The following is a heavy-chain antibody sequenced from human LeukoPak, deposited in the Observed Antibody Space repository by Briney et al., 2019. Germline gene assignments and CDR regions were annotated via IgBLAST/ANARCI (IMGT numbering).Heavy chain of an antibody. CDR2: ISGSGGST. D-gene: IGHD2-21*02. Sequence: GGSLRLSCAASGFTFSSYAMTWVRRAPGKGLEWVSVISGSGGSTYYADSVKGRFTISRDNSKNTLYLQMNSLRAEDTAVYYCARGGCGGGNCYSGTGWFESWGQGALVIVST. CDR1: GFTFSSYA. J-gene: IGHJ5*01. CDR3: ARGGCGGGNCYSGTGWFES. V-gene: IGHV3-23*01.